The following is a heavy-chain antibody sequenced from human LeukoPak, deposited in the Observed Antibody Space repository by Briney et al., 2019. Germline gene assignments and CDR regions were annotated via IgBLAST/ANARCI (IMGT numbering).Heavy chain of an antibody. V-gene: IGHV1-69*04. Sequence: SVKVSCKASGGTFSSYAISWVRQAPGQGLEWMGRIIPILGIANYAQKFQGRVTITADKSTSTAYMELSSLRSEDTAVYYCASAGGSSWYDLEYFQHWGQGTLVTVSS. J-gene: IGHJ1*01. CDR1: GGTFSSYA. D-gene: IGHD6-13*01. CDR2: IIPILGIA. CDR3: ASAGGSSWYDLEYFQH.